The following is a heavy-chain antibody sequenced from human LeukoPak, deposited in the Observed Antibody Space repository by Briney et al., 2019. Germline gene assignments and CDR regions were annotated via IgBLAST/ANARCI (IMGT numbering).Heavy chain of an antibody. V-gene: IGHV3-7*04. J-gene: IGHJ4*02. CDR3: ARGGRLTAFYNY. Sequence: GGPLRLSCAASGFIFSSYWMSWVRQAPGKGLEWVANINQDGSEKYYVDSVKGRFTISRDNAKNSLYLQMNSLRAEDTAVYYCARGGRLTAFYNYWGQGTLVTVSS. D-gene: IGHD3-9*01. CDR1: GFIFSSYW. CDR2: INQDGSEK.